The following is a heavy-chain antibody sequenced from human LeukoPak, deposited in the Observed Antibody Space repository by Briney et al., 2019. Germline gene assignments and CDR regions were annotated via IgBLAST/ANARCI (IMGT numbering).Heavy chain of an antibody. J-gene: IGHJ4*02. V-gene: IGHV1-18*01. CDR2: ISAYNGNT. CDR1: GYTFTSYG. Sequence: ASATVSCKASGYTFTSYGISWVRQAPGQGLEWMGWISAYNGNTNYAQKLQGRVTMTTDTSTSTAYMELRSLRSDDTAVYYCARDVPPALLWFGELSLDSYYFDYWGQGTLVTVSS. D-gene: IGHD3-10*01. CDR3: ARDVPPALLWFGELSLDSYYFDY.